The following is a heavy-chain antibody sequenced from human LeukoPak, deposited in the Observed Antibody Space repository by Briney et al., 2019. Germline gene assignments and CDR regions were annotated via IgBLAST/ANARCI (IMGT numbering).Heavy chain of an antibody. CDR1: GFTFSSYW. Sequence: GGSLRLSCAASGFTFSSYWMTWVRQAPGKGLQWVVNVKQDGSEKYYLDSVKGRFTISRDNAENSLSLQMNRLRDEDTAVYYCARGGGGWFDPWGRGTLATVSS. D-gene: IGHD3-10*01. J-gene: IGHJ5*02. V-gene: IGHV3-7*05. CDR2: VKQDGSEK. CDR3: ARGGGGWFDP.